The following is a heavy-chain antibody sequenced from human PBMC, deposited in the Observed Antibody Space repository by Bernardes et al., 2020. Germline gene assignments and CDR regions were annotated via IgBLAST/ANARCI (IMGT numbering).Heavy chain of an antibody. CDR2: ITGSSSHI. CDR1: GFTFSSYT. D-gene: IGHD3-3*01. V-gene: IGHV3-21*01. Sequence: GGSLRLSCAYSGFTFSSYTVNWVRRGPGKGLEWVSSITGSSSHIYYADSVKGRFTIARDNAKNSLYLQMNSLRAEDTALYYCARDFTNPRGWFDPCGQGTLVTVSS. CDR3: ARDFTNPRGWFDP. J-gene: IGHJ5*02.